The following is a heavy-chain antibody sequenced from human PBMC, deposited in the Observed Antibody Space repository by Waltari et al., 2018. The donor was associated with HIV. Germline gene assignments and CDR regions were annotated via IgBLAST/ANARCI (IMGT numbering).Heavy chain of an antibody. J-gene: IGHJ3*01. CDR2: ISGSGSTI. D-gene: IGHD2-21*02. V-gene: IGHV3-48*03. CDR1: RFTFSNYE. Sequence: EVQLVESGGGAVQPGGSLTLSCVASRFTFSNYEMNLVRPAPGKDLEWISYISGSGSTIYYSDSVKGRFTISRDNAKNSLYLRMNYLTAEDTAIYYCARDGHHGVTKRGNAFDLWGQGTMVTVSP. CDR3: ARDGHHGVTKRGNAFDL.